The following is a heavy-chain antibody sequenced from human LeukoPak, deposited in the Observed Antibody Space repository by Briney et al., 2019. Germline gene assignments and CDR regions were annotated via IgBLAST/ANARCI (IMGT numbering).Heavy chain of an antibody. CDR3: ASGGMGARKYYSDPFHY. CDR1: GLTVSSNY. CDR2: LYSAGST. V-gene: IGHV3-53*01. J-gene: IGHJ4*02. D-gene: IGHD3-16*01. Sequence: GGSLRLTCAASGLTVSSNYMSWVRQAPGKGLEWVSILYSAGSTYYADSVRGRFTISRDSSKNTVCLQMNSLRVEDTAVYYCASGGMGARKYYSDPFHYWGQGTLVTVSS.